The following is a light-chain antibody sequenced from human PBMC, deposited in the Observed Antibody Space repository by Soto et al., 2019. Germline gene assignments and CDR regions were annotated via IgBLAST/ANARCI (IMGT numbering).Light chain of an antibody. V-gene: IGLV7-46*01. CDR3: LLFYSGTAV. Sequence: QAVVTQEPSLTVSPGGTVTLTCGCSTGAITSGHYAYWAQQKPGQAPRTLIYHTTNKHSWTPARVSGSLLGGKAALTLSGAQPEEEADYDCLLFYSGTAVFGGGTKLTVL. J-gene: IGLJ2*01. CDR1: TGAITSGHY. CDR2: HTT.